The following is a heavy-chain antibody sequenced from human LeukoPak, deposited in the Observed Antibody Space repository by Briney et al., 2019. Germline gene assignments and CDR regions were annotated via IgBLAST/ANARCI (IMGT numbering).Heavy chain of an antibody. CDR1: GYTFTGYY. CDR3: ARVTVTHNWFDP. J-gene: IGHJ5*02. Sequence: SVKVSCKASGYTFTGYYMHWVRQAPGQGLEWMGWINPNSGGTNYAQKFQGRVTMTRDTSISTAYMELSRLRSDDTAVYYCARVTVTHNWFDPWGQGTLVTVSS. D-gene: IGHD4-17*01. CDR2: INPNSGGT. V-gene: IGHV1-2*02.